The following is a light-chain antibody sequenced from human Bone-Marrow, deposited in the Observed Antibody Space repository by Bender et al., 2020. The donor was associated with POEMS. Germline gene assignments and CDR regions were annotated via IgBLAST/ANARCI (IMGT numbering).Light chain of an antibody. CDR2: DVS. V-gene: IGLV2-11*01. CDR3: CSYAGSYTLM. J-gene: IGLJ3*02. Sequence: QSALAPPPSVSGSPGQSVTISCTGTSSDVGGYIYVSWYQHHPGKAPKVIMYDVSKRPSGVPGRFSGSKSGNTASLTISGLQPDDEAYYYCCSYAGSYTLMFGGGTKLTVL. CDR1: SSDVGGYIY.